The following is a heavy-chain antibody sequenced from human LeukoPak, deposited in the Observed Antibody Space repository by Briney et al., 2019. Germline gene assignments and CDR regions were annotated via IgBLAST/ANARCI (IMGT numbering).Heavy chain of an antibody. V-gene: IGHV4-38-2*01. CDR3: ARHPYSGTYWEGTGYHYYYMDV. CDR2: IYHSGST. CDR1: GYSISSGYY. D-gene: IGHD1-26*01. J-gene: IGHJ6*03. Sequence: SETLSLTCAVSGYSISSGYYWGWIRQPPGKGLEWIGSIYHSGSTYYNPSLKSRVTISVDTSKNQFSLKLSSVTAADTAVYYCARHPYSGTYWEGTGYHYYYMDVWGKGTTVTVSS.